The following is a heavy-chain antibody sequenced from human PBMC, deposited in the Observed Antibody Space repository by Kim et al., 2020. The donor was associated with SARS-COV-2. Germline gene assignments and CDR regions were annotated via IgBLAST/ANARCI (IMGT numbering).Heavy chain of an antibody. Sequence: SVKVSCKASGGTFSSYAISWVRQAPGQGLEWMGGIIPIFGTANYAQKFQGRVTITADESTSTAYMELSSLRSEDTAVYYCAQTYCSGSYDPDFDYWGQGTLVTVSS. CDR1: GGTFSSYA. V-gene: IGHV1-69*13. D-gene: IGHD3-10*01. CDR2: IIPIFGTA. CDR3: AQTYCSGSYDPDFDY. J-gene: IGHJ4*02.